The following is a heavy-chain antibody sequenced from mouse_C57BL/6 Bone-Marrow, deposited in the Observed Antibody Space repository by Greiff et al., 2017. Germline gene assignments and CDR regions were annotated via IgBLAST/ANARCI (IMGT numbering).Heavy chain of an antibody. CDR3: ARGELGPWFAY. J-gene: IGHJ3*01. CDR1: GYTFTSYW. CDR2: IDPSDSET. D-gene: IGHD4-1*01. V-gene: IGHV1-52*01. Sequence: VQLQQPGAELVRPGSSVKLSCKASGYTFTSYWMHWVKQRPIQGLEWIGNIDPSDSETHYNQKFKDKATLTVDKSSSTAYMQLSSLTSEDSAVYYCARGELGPWFAYWGQGTLVTVSA.